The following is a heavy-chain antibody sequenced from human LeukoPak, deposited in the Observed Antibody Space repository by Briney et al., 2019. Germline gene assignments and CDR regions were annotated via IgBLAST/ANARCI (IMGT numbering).Heavy chain of an antibody. D-gene: IGHD1-7*01. CDR3: ARSAGLELRAYYHGMDV. J-gene: IGHJ6*02. V-gene: IGHV4-59*01. CDR1: GGSISSYY. CDR2: IYYSGST. Sequence: SETLSLTCTVSGGSISSYYWSWIRQPPGKGLEWIGYIYYSGSTNYNPSLKSRVTISVDTSKNQFSLKLSSVTAVDTAVYYCARSAGLELRAYYHGMDVWGQGTTVTVSS.